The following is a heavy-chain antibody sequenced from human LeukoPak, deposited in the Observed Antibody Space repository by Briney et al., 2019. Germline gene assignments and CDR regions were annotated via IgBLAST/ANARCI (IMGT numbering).Heavy chain of an antibody. CDR3: ARDKSGLYYYGSGIHMDV. CDR2: ISSSGSTI. D-gene: IGHD3-10*01. Sequence: PGGSLRLSCAASGFTFSDYYMSWIRQAPGKGLEWVSYISSSGSTIYYADSVKGRFTISRDNAKNSLYLQMNSLRAEDTAVYYCARDKSGLYYYGSGIHMDVWGQGTTVTVSS. V-gene: IGHV3-11*01. CDR1: GFTFSDYY. J-gene: IGHJ6*02.